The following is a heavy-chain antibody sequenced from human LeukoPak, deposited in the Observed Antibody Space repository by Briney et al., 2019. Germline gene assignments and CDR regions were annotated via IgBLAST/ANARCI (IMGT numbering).Heavy chain of an antibody. CDR3: ARAPSTGGVFFDY. Sequence: SETLPLTCTVSGGSISSSSYYWGWIRQPPGKGLEWIGNIYFRGNTYYNPSLESRVTISIDTSKNQFSLKLSSVTAADTAVYYCARAPSTGGVFFDYWGQGTLVTVSS. V-gene: IGHV4-39*07. D-gene: IGHD5/OR15-5a*01. J-gene: IGHJ4*02. CDR1: GGSISSSSYY. CDR2: IYFRGNT.